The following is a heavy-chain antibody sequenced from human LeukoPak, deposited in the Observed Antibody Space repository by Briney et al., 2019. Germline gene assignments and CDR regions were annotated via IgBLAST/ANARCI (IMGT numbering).Heavy chain of an antibody. J-gene: IGHJ4*02. CDR1: GFTFNTHL. CDR3: TRDLGGIDY. Sequence: GGSLRLPCAASGFTFNTHLMHWVRQAPGKGLMWVSHIHDDGSRTTYADSVKGRFTISRDNAKNMVYLQMDSLRVDDTAIYYCTRDLGGIDYWGQGILVTVSS. V-gene: IGHV3-74*01. CDR2: IHDDGSRT.